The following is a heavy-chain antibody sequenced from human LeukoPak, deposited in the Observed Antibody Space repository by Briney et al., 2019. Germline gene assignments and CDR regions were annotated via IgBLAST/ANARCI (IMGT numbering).Heavy chain of an antibody. CDR2: ISSSSSYI. V-gene: IGHV3-21*01. Sequence: GGSLRLSCAASGFTFSSYSMNWVRQAPGKGLEWVSSISSSSSYIYYADSVEGRFTISRDNAKNSLYLQMNSLRAEDTAVYYCARERYCSSTSCYTEMGYWGQGTLVTVSS. J-gene: IGHJ4*02. D-gene: IGHD2-2*02. CDR3: ARERYCSSTSCYTEMGY. CDR1: GFTFSSYS.